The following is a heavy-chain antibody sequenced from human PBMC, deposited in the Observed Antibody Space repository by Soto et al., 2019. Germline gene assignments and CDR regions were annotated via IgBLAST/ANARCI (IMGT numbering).Heavy chain of an antibody. V-gene: IGHV4-38-2*01. CDR1: GYSISSGYY. CDR2: IYHSGST. D-gene: IGHD4-17*01. J-gene: IGHJ2*01. Sequence: LSLTCAVSGYSISSGYYWGWIRQPPGKGLEWIGSIYHSGSTYYNPSLKSRVTISVDTSKNQFSLKLSSVTAADTAVYYCAADYGDYVNWYFDLWGRGTLGTVS. CDR3: AADYGDYVNWYFDL.